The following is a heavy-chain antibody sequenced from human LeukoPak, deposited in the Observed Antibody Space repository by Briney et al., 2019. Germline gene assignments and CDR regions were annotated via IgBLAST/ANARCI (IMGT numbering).Heavy chain of an antibody. Sequence: SETLSLTCTVSGGSISSSSYYWGWIRQPPGKGLEWIGSIYYSGSTYYNPSLKSRVTISVDTSKNQFSLKLSSVTAADTAVYYCARLRYNWIDELRGPCYYFDYWGQGTLVTVSS. V-gene: IGHV4-39*01. CDR2: IYYSGST. D-gene: IGHD1-1*01. J-gene: IGHJ4*02. CDR3: ARLRYNWIDELRGPCYYFDY. CDR1: GGSISSSSYY.